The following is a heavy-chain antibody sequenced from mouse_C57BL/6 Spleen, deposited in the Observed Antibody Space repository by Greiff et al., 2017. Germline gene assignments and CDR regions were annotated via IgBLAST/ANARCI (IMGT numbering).Heavy chain of an antibody. CDR2: IYPGVGDT. V-gene: IGHV1-82*01. Sequence: QVQLQQSGPELVKPGASVKISCKASGYAFSSSWMNWVKQRPGKGLEWIGRIYPGVGDTNYNGKVKGKATLSADKSSSTAYMQISSLTSEDSAVYFCFRSAYWGQGTLVTVSA. CDR3: FRSAY. J-gene: IGHJ3*01. CDR1: GYAFSSSW.